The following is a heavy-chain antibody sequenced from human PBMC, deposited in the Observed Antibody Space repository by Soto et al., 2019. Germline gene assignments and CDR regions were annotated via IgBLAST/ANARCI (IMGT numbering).Heavy chain of an antibody. Sequence: QVQLVQSGPEVKKPGASVKVSCKTSGYTFTSYGISWVRQAPGQGLEWMGWITTDKGKTTYAQKFQGRATMTTDTTTSTDYMELRSLRSDDKAVYYCATRSPAFDYWGQGTLVTVSS. CDR3: ATRSPAFDY. CDR2: ITTDKGKT. CDR1: GYTFTSYG. V-gene: IGHV1-18*01. J-gene: IGHJ4*02.